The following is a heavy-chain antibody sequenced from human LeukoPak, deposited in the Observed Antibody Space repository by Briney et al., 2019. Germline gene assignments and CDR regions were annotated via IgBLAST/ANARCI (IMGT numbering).Heavy chain of an antibody. V-gene: IGHV3-9*03. J-gene: IGHJ4*02. CDR2: ISWKSGSI. CDR3: AKGLVGSSIADFFDY. Sequence: PGGSLRLSCAASGFTFDDYAMHWVRQAPGKGLEWVSGISWKSGSIGYADSVKGRFTNSRDNAKNSLYLQMNSLRGEDMALYYCAKGLVGSSIADFFDYWGQGTLVTVSS. CDR1: GFTFDDYA. D-gene: IGHD6-6*01.